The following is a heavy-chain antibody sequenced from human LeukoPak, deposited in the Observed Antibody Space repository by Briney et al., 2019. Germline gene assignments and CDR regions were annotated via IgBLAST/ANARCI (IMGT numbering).Heavy chain of an antibody. V-gene: IGHV5-51*01. CDR3: ARHHASITGDDAFDI. CDR1: GYSFTSYW. CDR2: IYPGDSDT. Sequence: GESLKISCKGSGYSFTSYWIGWVRQMPGKGLEWMGIIYPGDSDTRYSPSFQGQVTISADKSISTAYLQWSSLKASDTAMYYCARHHASITGDDAFDIWGQGTKVTVSS. J-gene: IGHJ3*02. D-gene: IGHD1-14*01.